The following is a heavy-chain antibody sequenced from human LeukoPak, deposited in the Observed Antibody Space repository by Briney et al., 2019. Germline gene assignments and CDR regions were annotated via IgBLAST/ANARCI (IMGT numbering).Heavy chain of an antibody. J-gene: IGHJ6*02. D-gene: IGHD1-1*01. CDR1: GFTFSSYG. V-gene: IGHV3-30*18. Sequence: TGGSLRLSCAASGFTFSSYGMHWVRQAPGKGLEWVAVISYDGSNKDYADSVKGRFTISRDNSKNTLYPQMNSLRADDTAVYYCAKAAHDDYYYYYGMDVWGQGTTVTVSS. CDR3: AKAAHDDYYYYYGMDV. CDR2: ISYDGSNK.